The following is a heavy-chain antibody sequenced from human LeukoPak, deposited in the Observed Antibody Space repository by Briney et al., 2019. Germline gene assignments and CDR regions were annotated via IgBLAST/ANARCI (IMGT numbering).Heavy chain of an antibody. Sequence: PSETLSLTCTVSGGTISSYYWSWIRQPPGKGLEWIGYIYYSGSTNYNPSLKSRVTISVDTSKNQFSLKLSSVTAADTAVYYCARANGRGYYFDYWGQGTLVTVSS. CDR1: GGTISSYY. CDR3: ARANGRGYYFDY. V-gene: IGHV4-59*01. J-gene: IGHJ4*02. D-gene: IGHD1-1*01. CDR2: IYYSGST.